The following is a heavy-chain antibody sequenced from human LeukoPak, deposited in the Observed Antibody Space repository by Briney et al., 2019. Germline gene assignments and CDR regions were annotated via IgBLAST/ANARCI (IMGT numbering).Heavy chain of an antibody. V-gene: IGHV1-46*01. D-gene: IGHD2-2*03. CDR2: INPSGGST. Sequence: GASEKVSCKASGYTFTSYYMHWVRQAPGQGLEWMGIINPSGGSTSYAQKFQGRVTMTRDTSTSTVYMELSSLRSEDTAVYYCASGYCSSTSCHYRYNWFDPWGQGTLVTVSS. CDR1: GYTFTSYY. J-gene: IGHJ5*02. CDR3: ASGYCSSTSCHYRYNWFDP.